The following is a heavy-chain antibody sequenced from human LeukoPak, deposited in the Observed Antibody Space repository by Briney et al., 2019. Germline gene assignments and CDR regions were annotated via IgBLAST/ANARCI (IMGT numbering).Heavy chain of an antibody. CDR3: AIPAAIGAAAGPSYFDY. D-gene: IGHD2-2*02. CDR1: GGTFSSYA. CDR2: IIPIFGIA. J-gene: IGHJ4*02. V-gene: IGHV1-69*04. Sequence: SVKVSCEASGGTFSSYAISWVRQAPGQGLEWMGRIIPIFGIANYAQKFQGRVTITADKSTSTAYMELSSLRSEDTAVYYCAIPAAIGAAAGPSYFDYWGQGTLVTVSS.